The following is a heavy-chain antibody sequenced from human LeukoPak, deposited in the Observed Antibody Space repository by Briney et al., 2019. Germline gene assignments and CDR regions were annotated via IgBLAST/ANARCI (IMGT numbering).Heavy chain of an antibody. J-gene: IGHJ6*03. CDR1: GGSFSGYY. D-gene: IGHD4-17*01. CDR3: ARLTTVTTHYYYYMDV. Sequence: PSETLSLTCAVYGGSFSGYYWSWIRQPPGKGLEWIGEINHSGSTNYNPSLKSRVTISVDTSKNQFSLKLSSVIAADTAVYYCARLTTVTTHYYYYMDVWGKGTTVTISS. CDR2: INHSGST. V-gene: IGHV4-34*01.